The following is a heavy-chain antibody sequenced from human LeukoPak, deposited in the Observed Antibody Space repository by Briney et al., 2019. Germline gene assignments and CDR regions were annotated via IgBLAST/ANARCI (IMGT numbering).Heavy chain of an antibody. Sequence: GGSLRLSCAASGFTFSRSWMHWVRQVPGKGLVWVSRIDGDGGGIRYADSVKGRFTISRDNAKNTLFLQMNSLTVEDTAAYYCARDRQCSGSNCNLGDDFDYWGQGTLVTVSS. CDR2: IDGDGGGI. CDR3: ARDRQCSGSNCNLGDDFDY. J-gene: IGHJ4*02. CDR1: GFTFSRSW. D-gene: IGHD2-15*01. V-gene: IGHV3-74*01.